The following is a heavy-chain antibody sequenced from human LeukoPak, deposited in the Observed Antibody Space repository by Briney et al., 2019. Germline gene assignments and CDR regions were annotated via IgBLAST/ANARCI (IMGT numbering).Heavy chain of an antibody. V-gene: IGHV3-7*05. Sequence: GGSLTLARAASGFRFADSCTTWVRQAPGQGLEWVANVEQYGSEKNYVDSVKGRFTISRDNAKNSLYLQMNTLRAEDTAVYYCAAAHGWFVPSGQRNPVTVSS. CDR3: AAAHGWFVP. J-gene: IGHJ5*02. CDR1: GFRFADSC. D-gene: IGHD6-13*01. CDR2: VEQYGSEK.